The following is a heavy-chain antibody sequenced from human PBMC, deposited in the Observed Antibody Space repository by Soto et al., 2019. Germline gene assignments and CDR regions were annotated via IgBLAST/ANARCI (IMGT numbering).Heavy chain of an antibody. Sequence: GGSLRLSCPASGFTFSYYSMNWVRQAPGKGLEWVSSISSSSSYISYTDSVKGRFTISRDNAENSLYLQMNSLRAEDTAVYFCAAGGGYSLFDYWGQGTLVTVSS. CDR3: AAGGGYSLFDY. J-gene: IGHJ4*02. CDR2: ISSSSSYI. CDR1: GFTFSYYS. V-gene: IGHV3-21*01. D-gene: IGHD5-12*01.